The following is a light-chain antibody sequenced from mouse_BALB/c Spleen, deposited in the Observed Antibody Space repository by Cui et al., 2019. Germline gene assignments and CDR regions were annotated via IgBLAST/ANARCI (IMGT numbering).Light chain of an antibody. Sequence: QIVLTQSPAIMSASLGEEITLTCSASSSVSYMHWYQQKSGTSPNLLIYSTSNLASGVPARFSGSGSGTFYSLTISSVEAEDAADYYCHQWSSYHTFGGGTKLEIK. CDR3: HQWSSYHT. J-gene: IGKJ2*01. CDR2: STS. CDR1: SSVSY. V-gene: IGKV4-80*01.